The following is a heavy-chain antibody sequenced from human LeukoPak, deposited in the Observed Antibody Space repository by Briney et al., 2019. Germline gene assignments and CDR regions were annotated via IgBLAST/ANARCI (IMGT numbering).Heavy chain of an antibody. V-gene: IGHV4-34*01. CDR3: ARQGMTTVTCSFDY. CDR2: INHSGST. D-gene: IGHD4-11*01. CDR1: GGSFSAYY. J-gene: IGHJ4*02. Sequence: SETLSLTCAVYGGSFSAYYWSWIRQPPGKGLEWIGEINHSGSTNYNPSLKSRVTISVDTSKNQFSLKLSSVTAADTAVYYCARQGMTTVTCSFDYWGQGTLVTVSS.